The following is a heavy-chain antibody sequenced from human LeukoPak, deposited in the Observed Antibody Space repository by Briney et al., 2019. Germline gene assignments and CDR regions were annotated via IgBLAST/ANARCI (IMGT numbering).Heavy chain of an antibody. CDR2: ISSSSSYI. J-gene: IGHJ4*02. Sequence: PGGSLRHSCAASGFTFSSYSMNWVRQAPGKGLEWVSSISSSSSYIYYADPVKGRFTISRDNAKNSLYLQMNSLRAEDTAVYYCARDRGVPNFDYWGQGTLVTVSS. CDR3: ARDRGVPNFDY. D-gene: IGHD3-10*01. CDR1: GFTFSSYS. V-gene: IGHV3-21*01.